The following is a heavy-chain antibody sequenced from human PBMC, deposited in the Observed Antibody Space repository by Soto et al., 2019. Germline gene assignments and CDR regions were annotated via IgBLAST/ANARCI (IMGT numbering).Heavy chain of an antibody. J-gene: IGHJ6*03. CDR3: ARDGPEENFWSGYAQEIYYYMDV. Sequence: EVQLVESGGGLVQPGGSLRLSCAASGFTFSSYAMHWVRQAPGKGLEYVSAISSNGGSTYYANSVKGRFTISRDNSKNTLYLQMGSLRAEDMAVYYCARDGPEENFWSGYAQEIYYYMDVWGKGTTVTVSS. D-gene: IGHD3-3*01. CDR1: GFTFSSYA. CDR2: ISSNGGST. V-gene: IGHV3-64*01.